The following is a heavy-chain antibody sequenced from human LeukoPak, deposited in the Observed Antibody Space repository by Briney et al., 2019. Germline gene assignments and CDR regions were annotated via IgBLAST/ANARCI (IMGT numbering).Heavy chain of an antibody. CDR2: NSGSGGST. Sequence: GGSLRLSCAASGFTFSSYAMSWVRQAPGKGLEWVSANSGSGGSTYYADSVKGRFTISRDNSKNTLYLQMNSLRAEDTAVYYCAKLTSSSSSPWFDPWGQGTLVTVSS. V-gene: IGHV3-23*01. D-gene: IGHD6-6*01. J-gene: IGHJ5*02. CDR3: AKLTSSSSSPWFDP. CDR1: GFTFSSYA.